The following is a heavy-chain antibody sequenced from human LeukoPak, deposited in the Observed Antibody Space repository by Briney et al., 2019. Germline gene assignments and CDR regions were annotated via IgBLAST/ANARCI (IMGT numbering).Heavy chain of an antibody. D-gene: IGHD3-9*01. CDR1: GFSFSNYA. J-gene: IGHJ4*02. CDR3: AKWGDYDVLTGYYDSDY. CDR2: ISGRDDST. V-gene: IGHV3-23*01. Sequence: PGGSLRLSCAASGFSFSNYAMSWVRQVPGKGLEWVSAISGRDDSTYYADSVKGRFTISRDTPKSTLYLQMNSLRAEDTAVYYCAKWGDYDVLTGYYDSDYWGQGTLVTVSS.